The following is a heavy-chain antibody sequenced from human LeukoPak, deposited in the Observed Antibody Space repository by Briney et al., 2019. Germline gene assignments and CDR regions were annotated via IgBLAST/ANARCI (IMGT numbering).Heavy chain of an antibody. V-gene: IGHV3-23*01. Sequence: PGGSLRLSCAASGFTFSSYAMSWVRQAPGKGLEWVSAISGSGGSTYYADSVKGRFTISRDNSKNTLYLQMNSLRAEDTAVYYCAKNQGGYYDFWSGYFNWFDPWGQGTLVTVSS. CDR2: ISGSGGST. CDR1: GFTFSSYA. CDR3: AKNQGGYYDFWSGYFNWFDP. D-gene: IGHD3-3*01. J-gene: IGHJ5*02.